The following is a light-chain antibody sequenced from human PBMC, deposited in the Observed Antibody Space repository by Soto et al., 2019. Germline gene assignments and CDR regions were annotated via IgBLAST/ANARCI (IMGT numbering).Light chain of an antibody. CDR2: AGS. CDR3: QQYNDWPRT. V-gene: IGKV3-15*01. J-gene: IGKJ1*01. CDR1: QSVGSN. Sequence: EIVMTQSPATLSVSPGVGATLSCRASQSVGSNLAWYLQIPGQAPRLVMYAGSTRASGVPARFSGRGSGTEFTLSISSLQSEDFAVYYCQQYNDWPRTFGQGTKVEIK.